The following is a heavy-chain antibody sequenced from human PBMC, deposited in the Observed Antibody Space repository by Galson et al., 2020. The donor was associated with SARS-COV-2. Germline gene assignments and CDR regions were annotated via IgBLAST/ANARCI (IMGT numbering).Heavy chain of an antibody. CDR2: VHHTGST. CDR1: GYSITSGYY. V-gene: IGHV4-38-2*02. Sequence: SETLSLTCTVSGYSITSGYYWGWVRQPPGKGLEWIGSVHHTGSTYYNPSLKSRIAISVDTSKDQFSLKLSSVTAADTAVYYCASDPGSTWSLGRVFWGQGNLVTVSS. CDR3: ASDPGSTWSLGRVF. D-gene: IGHD6-13*01. J-gene: IGHJ4*02.